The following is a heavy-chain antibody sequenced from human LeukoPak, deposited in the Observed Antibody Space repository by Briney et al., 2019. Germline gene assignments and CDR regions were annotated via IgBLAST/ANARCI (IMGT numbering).Heavy chain of an antibody. Sequence: SETLSLTCTVSGGSISSYYWSWIRQPPGKGLEWIGYIYYSGSTNYNPSLKSRVTISVDTSKNQFSLKLSSVTAADTAVYYCARELEWPLGIFDYWGQGTLVTVSS. D-gene: IGHD3-3*01. CDR2: IYYSGST. V-gene: IGHV4-59*01. J-gene: IGHJ4*02. CDR1: GGSISSYY. CDR3: ARELEWPLGIFDY.